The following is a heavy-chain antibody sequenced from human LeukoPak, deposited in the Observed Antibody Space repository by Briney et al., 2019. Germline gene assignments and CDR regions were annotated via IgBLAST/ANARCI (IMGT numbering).Heavy chain of an antibody. D-gene: IGHD2-15*01. V-gene: IGHV3-30-3*01. J-gene: IGHJ4*02. CDR3: ARGGSRYSTSSILDY. CDR2: ISYDGSNK. CDR1: GFTFSSYA. Sequence: PGGSLRLSCAASGFTFSSYAMHWVRQAPGKGLEWVAVISYDGSNKYYADPVKGRFTISRDNAKNSLYLQMNSLRAEDTALYFCARGGSRYSTSSILDYWGQGTLVTVSS.